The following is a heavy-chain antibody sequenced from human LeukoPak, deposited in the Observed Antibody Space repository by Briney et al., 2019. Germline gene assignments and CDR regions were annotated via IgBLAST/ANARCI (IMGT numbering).Heavy chain of an antibody. Sequence: GGSLRLSCAASGSTFSGYAMHWVRQAPGKGLVWVSRIKSDGSITSYADSVMGRFTISRDNARNTLFLEMNSLRAEDSAVYYCARDGFLGPVTAYLDYWGQGTPVTVSS. CDR1: GSTFSGYA. D-gene: IGHD2-21*02. J-gene: IGHJ4*02. CDR3: ARDGFLGPVTAYLDY. V-gene: IGHV3-74*01. CDR2: IKSDGSIT.